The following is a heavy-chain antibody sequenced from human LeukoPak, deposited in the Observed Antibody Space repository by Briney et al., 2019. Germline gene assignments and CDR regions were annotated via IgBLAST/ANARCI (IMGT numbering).Heavy chain of an antibody. V-gene: IGHV3-30*14. CDR2: ISYDGSND. CDR1: GFTFSSYP. CDR3: ARVASDSSGWYHFDY. D-gene: IGHD6-19*01. Sequence: GGSLRLSCAASGFTFSSYPMHWVRQAPGKGLEWVAVISYDGSNDYHADSVKGRFTISRDSSKNTLYLQMNSLRAEDTGVYYCARVASDSSGWYHFDYWGQGTLVTVSS. J-gene: IGHJ4*02.